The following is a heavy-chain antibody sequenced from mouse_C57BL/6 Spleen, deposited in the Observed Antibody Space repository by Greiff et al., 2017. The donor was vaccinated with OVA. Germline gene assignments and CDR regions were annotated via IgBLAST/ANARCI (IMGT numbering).Heavy chain of an antibody. CDR3: ARDYYGLDY. V-gene: IGHV5-17*01. CDR1: GFTFSDYG. Sequence: EVKLMESGGGLVKPGGSLKLSCAASGFTFSDYGMHWVRQAPETGLEWVAYISSGSSPIYYADTVKGRFTISRDNAKNTLCLQMTSLRSEDTAMYYCARDYYGLDYWGQGTTLTVSS. CDR2: ISSGSSPI. J-gene: IGHJ2*01. D-gene: IGHD1-1*01.